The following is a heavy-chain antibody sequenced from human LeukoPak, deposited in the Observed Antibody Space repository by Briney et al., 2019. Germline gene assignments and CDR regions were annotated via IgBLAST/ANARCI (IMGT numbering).Heavy chain of an antibody. D-gene: IGHD6-19*01. J-gene: IGHJ5*02. V-gene: IGHV3-48*04. CDR2: ITSSSGGI. Sequence: GGSLRLSCAASGFTFSSYSMNWVRQAPGKGLEWVSYITSSSGGIYYADSVKGRFTISRDNAKNSLYLQMNSLRAEDTAVYYCVPSVAGHFDPWGQGTLVTVSS. CDR1: GFTFSSYS. CDR3: VPSVAGHFDP.